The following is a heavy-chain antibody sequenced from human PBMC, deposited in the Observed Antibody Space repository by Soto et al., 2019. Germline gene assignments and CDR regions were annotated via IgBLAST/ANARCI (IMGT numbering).Heavy chain of an antibody. J-gene: IGHJ4*02. CDR1: GYTFTGYF. Sequence: ASVKVSCKASGYTFTGYFMHWVRQAPGQGLEWMGWINPNSGDTKYAQKFQGRVTMTRDMSISTAYMELRRLTSDDTAVYYCARVRKYYDSSGSLVFWGQGTLVTVSS. CDR2: INPNSGDT. V-gene: IGHV1-2*02. CDR3: ARVRKYYDSSGSLVF. D-gene: IGHD3-22*01.